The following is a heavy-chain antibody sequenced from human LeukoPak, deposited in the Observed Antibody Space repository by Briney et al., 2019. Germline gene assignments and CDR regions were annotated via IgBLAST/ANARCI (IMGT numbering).Heavy chain of an antibody. CDR3: ARRGRGYCSGGICYRGSYYYYMDV. CDR1: SGSISTSNYY. Sequence: PSETLSLTCTVSSGSISTSNYYWGWVRQPPGKGLEWIGEINHSGTTNYNPSLKSRVTISVDTSKKQFSLELTSVTAADTAIYYCARRGRGYCSGGICYRGSYYYYMDVWGKGTTVTISS. V-gene: IGHV4-39*07. D-gene: IGHD2-15*01. CDR2: INHSGTT. J-gene: IGHJ6*03.